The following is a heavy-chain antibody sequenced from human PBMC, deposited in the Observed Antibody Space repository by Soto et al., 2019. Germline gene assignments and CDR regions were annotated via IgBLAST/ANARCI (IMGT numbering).Heavy chain of an antibody. D-gene: IGHD6-13*01. V-gene: IGHV1-46*01. CDR2: INPSTGST. CDR3: ARIAAAGLTYFAF. J-gene: IGHJ4*02. CDR1: RYIFTSFH. Sequence: DSVKVSCKASRYIFTSFHMHWVREAPGQGLEWMGVINPSTGSTSYEQKFQGRVTMTRDTSTSTVYMVLSSLRSEDTAVYYCARIAAAGLTYFAFWGQGTQVPVSS.